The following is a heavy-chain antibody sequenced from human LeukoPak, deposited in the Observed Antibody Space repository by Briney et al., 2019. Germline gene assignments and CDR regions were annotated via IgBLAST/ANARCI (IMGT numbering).Heavy chain of an antibody. J-gene: IGHJ6*03. D-gene: IGHD3-3*01. V-gene: IGHV3-9*03. Sequence: PGGSLRLSCAASGFTFDDYAMHWVRQVPGKGLEWVSGISWNSGSIFYAGSVKGRFTISRDNAKNSLYLQMNSLRTEDMALYYCAKDSRTTIFGGAMDVWGKGTTVTISS. CDR2: ISWNSGSI. CDR1: GFTFDDYA. CDR3: AKDSRTTIFGGAMDV.